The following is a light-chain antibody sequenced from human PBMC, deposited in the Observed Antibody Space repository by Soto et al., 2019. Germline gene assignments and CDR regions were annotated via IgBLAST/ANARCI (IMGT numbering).Light chain of an antibody. Sequence: EIVLTQSPATLSLSPGARATLSCRDSQSISYNLAWYQQKPGQAPRLLIYDASIRATGVPARFSGSGSGTDFTLSISSLEPEDFAVYYCQQRGDWPLYTFGQGSRLEIK. J-gene: IGKJ2*01. CDR1: QSISYN. CDR3: QQRGDWPLYT. V-gene: IGKV3-11*01. CDR2: DAS.